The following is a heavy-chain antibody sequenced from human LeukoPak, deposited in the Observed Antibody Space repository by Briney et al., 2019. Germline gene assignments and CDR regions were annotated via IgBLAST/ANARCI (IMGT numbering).Heavy chain of an antibody. CDR1: GFTFSSYA. Sequence: GGSLRLSCAASGFTFSSYAMSWVRQAPGKGLEWVSAISGSGGSTYYTDSVKGRFTISRDNSKNTLYLQMNSLRAEDTAVYYCAKDLPKYCSSTSCPLDYWGQGTLVTVSS. V-gene: IGHV3-23*01. J-gene: IGHJ4*02. D-gene: IGHD2-2*01. CDR2: ISGSGGST. CDR3: AKDLPKYCSSTSCPLDY.